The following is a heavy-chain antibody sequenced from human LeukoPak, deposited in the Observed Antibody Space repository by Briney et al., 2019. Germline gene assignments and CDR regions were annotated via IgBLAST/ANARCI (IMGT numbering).Heavy chain of an antibody. CDR1: GYTFTGYY. CDR2: INPNSGGT. CDR3: ARAIYGSGSSYQNAPGY. D-gene: IGHD3-10*01. V-gene: IGHV1-2*06. J-gene: IGHJ4*02. Sequence: ASVKVSCKASGYTFTGYYMHWVRQAPGQGLEWMGRINPNSGGTNYAQKFQGRVTMTRDTSISTAYMELSRLRSDDTAVYYCARAIYGSGSSYQNAPGYWGQGTLVTVSS.